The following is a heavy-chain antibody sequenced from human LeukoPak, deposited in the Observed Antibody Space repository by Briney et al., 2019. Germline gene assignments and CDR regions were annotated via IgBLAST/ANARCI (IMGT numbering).Heavy chain of an antibody. V-gene: IGHV1-69*05. CDR1: GGTFSSYA. D-gene: IGHD2-2*01. CDR2: IIPIFGTA. CDR3: ARQVSQPTQAYYYYYMDV. J-gene: IGHJ6*03. Sequence: SVKVSCKASGGTFSSYAISWVRQAPGQGLEWMGRIIPIFGTANYAQKLQGRVTITTDESTSTAYMELSSLRSEDTAVYYCARQVSQPTQAYYYYYMDVWGKGTTVTVSS.